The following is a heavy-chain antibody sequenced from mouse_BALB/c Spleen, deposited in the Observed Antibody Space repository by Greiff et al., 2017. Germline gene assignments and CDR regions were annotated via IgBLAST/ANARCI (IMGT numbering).Heavy chain of an antibody. D-gene: IGHD2-4*01. J-gene: IGHJ2*01. CDR3: ASGDDDYDDYLDY. V-gene: IGHV1S56*01. CDR1: GYTFTSYY. Sequence: QVHVKQSGPELVKPGASVKMSCKASGYTFTSYYIHWVKQRPGQGLEWIGWIYPGDGSTKYNEKFKGKTTLTADKSSSTAYMLLSSLTSEDSAFYVCASGDDDYDDYLDYWGQGTTLTVSS. CDR2: IYPGDGST.